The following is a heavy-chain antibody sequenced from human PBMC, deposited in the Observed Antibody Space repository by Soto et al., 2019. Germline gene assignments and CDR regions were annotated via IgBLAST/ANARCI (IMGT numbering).Heavy chain of an antibody. CDR1: GFSFGSSW. J-gene: IGHJ3*02. Sequence: EVQLVESGGDLVQPGGSLRLSCAASGFSFGSSWMTWVRQAPGKGLEWVANIKKDGSKINYLDSVRGRFTVSRDNAKTALSVVMNCLRAEDTALYYCARDVSPGSSSLYLDAFDIWGQGTMVTVSS. CDR2: IKKDGSKI. V-gene: IGHV3-7*05. CDR3: ARDVSPGSSSLYLDAFDI. D-gene: IGHD6-13*01.